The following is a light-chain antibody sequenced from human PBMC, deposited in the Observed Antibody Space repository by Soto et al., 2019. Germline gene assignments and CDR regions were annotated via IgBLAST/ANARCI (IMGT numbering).Light chain of an antibody. V-gene: IGLV2-14*03. CDR2: DVN. J-gene: IGLJ1*01. CDR1: SSDVGGYNY. Sequence: QSVLTQPASVSGSPGQSITISCTGTSSDVGGYNYVSWYQHHPGKATKLLIYDVNNRPSGIYNHFSGSKYDNTDTLTISSLQPEDEADYYCSSYTTSNTRQIVFGTGTKVTVL. CDR3: SSYTTSNTRQIV.